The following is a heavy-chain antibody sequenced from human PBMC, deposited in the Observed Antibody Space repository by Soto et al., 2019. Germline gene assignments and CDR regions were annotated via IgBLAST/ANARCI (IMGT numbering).Heavy chain of an antibody. D-gene: IGHD5-18*01. CDR1: GFTFRTYG. CDR2: ISDVGSNK. V-gene: IGHV3-30*18. J-gene: IGHJ3*02. Sequence: GSLRLSCAASGFTFRTYGMHWVRQAPGKGLEWVAVISDVGSNKYHIAPMQGRFTIHRDNSKNTLYLQMNSLRTEDTPGYYCAKGTGYTSGTNDAFDIWGQGTMVTVSS. CDR3: AKGTGYTSGTNDAFDI.